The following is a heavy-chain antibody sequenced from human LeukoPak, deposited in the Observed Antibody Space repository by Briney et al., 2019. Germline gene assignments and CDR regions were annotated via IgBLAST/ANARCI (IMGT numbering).Heavy chain of an antibody. Sequence: GGSRRLSCAASGFTFSRFAMSWVRQAPGRGLEWVSSISNGAGSTPYADSVQGRFTVSRDNSRNTLYLQMNGLRDEDTAVYFCAKNQRYCSITSCYTWGQGTLVTVSS. V-gene: IGHV3-23*01. J-gene: IGHJ4*02. CDR3: AKNQRYCSITSCYT. CDR1: GFTFSRFA. D-gene: IGHD2-2*02. CDR2: ISNGAGST.